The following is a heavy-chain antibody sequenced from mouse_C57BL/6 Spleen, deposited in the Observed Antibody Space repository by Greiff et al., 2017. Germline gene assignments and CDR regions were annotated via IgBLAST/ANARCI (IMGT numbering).Heavy chain of an antibody. CDR1: GYTFTDYE. CDR2: IDPETGGT. CDR3: TRRCGSSHYYAMDY. J-gene: IGHJ4*01. Sequence: VQLQQSGAELVRPGASVTLSCKASGYTFTDYEMHWVKQTPVHGLEWIGAIDPETGGTAYNQKFKGKAILTADKSSSTAYMELRSLTSEDSAVYYCTRRCGSSHYYAMDYWGQGTSVTVSS. D-gene: IGHD1-1*01. V-gene: IGHV1-15*01.